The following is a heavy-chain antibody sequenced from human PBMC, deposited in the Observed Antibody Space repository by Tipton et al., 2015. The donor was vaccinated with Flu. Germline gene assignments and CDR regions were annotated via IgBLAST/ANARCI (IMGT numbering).Heavy chain of an antibody. CDR1: GGSVSSGSYY. CDR2: IYYSGST. J-gene: IGHJ4*02. CDR3: ARKVPKSRHIWDYIDS. V-gene: IGHV4-61*01. Sequence: GLVKPSETLSLTCTVSGGSVSSGSYYWSWIRQPPGKGLEWIGYIYYSGSTNYNPSLKSRVTISVDTSKNQFSLKVSSVIAADTAVYYCARKVPKSRHIWDYIDSWGQGTLVTVSS. D-gene: IGHD2-21*01.